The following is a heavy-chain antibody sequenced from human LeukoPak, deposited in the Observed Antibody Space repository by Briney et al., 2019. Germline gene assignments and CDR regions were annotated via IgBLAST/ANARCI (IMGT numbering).Heavy chain of an antibody. Sequence: PGGSLRLSCAASGFTFSSYSMNWVRQAPGKGLEWVSSISSSSSYIYYAVSVKGRFTISRDNAKNSLYLQMNSLRAEDTAVYYCARDVTLGNFDYWGQGILVIVSS. V-gene: IGHV3-21*01. CDR3: ARDVTLGNFDY. D-gene: IGHD3-16*01. CDR1: GFTFSSYS. CDR2: ISSSSSYI. J-gene: IGHJ4*02.